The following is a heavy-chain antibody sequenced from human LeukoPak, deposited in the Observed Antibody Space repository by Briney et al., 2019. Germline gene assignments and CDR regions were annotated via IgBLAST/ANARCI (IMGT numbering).Heavy chain of an antibody. D-gene: IGHD1-26*01. V-gene: IGHV1-8*02. CDR3: ATGLRGGSYFYYFDY. CDR1: GYTFTSYD. J-gene: IGHJ4*02. CDR2: MNPNSGNT. Sequence: ASVKVSCKASGYTFTSYDINWVRQATGQGLEWMGWMNPNSGNTGYAQKFQGRVTMTEDTSTDTAYMELSSLRSEDTAVYYCATGLRGGSYFYYFDYWGQGTLVTVSS.